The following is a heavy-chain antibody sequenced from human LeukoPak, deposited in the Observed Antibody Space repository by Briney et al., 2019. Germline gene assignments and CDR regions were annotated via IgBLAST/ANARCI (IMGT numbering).Heavy chain of an antibody. CDR2: INPNSGGT. CDR1: GYTFTGYY. V-gene: IGHV1-2*02. Sequence: GASVKVSCKASGYTFTGYYMHWVRQAPGQGLEWMGWINPNSGGTNYAQKFQGRVTMTRDTSISTAYMELSRLRSEDTAVYYCARELHSSGSTSAFDIWGQGTMVTVSS. J-gene: IGHJ3*02. D-gene: IGHD6-19*01. CDR3: ARELHSSGSTSAFDI.